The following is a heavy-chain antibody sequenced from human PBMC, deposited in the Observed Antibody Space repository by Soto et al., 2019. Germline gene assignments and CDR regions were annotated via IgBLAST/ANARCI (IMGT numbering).Heavy chain of an antibody. CDR1: GYTFTSTS. J-gene: IGHJ4*02. V-gene: IGHV1-18*04. CDR3: ARISSACSGWFSEY. D-gene: IGHD6-19*01. Sequence: ASVKVACKASGYTFTSTSIGWARQAPGQGLECMGWINVYNGNTKYAQQLQSRVISTTDTSTSTAYMDLRSLRSDDTAGYYCARISSACSGWFSEYWGQGTLVAVSS. CDR2: INVYNGNT.